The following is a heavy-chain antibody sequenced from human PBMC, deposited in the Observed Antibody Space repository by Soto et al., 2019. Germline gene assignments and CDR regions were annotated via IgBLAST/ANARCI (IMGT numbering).Heavy chain of an antibody. D-gene: IGHD1-1*01. CDR1: GGTFSTYT. J-gene: IGHJ5*02. CDR3: GGAPDRHYNDSHAPSYP. Sequence: QVQLVQSGAEVKKPGSSVKVSCKASGGTFSTYTITWVRQAPGQGLEWMGRIIPIIGIINYAQKFQGRVTISADKFTGTAYMKLTGLRSDDTALYFWGGAPDRHYNDSHAPSYPWGQGTLVTVSS. CDR2: IIPIIGII. V-gene: IGHV1-69*02.